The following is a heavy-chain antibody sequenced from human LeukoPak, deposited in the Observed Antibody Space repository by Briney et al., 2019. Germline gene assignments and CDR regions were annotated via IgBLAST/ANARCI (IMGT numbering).Heavy chain of an antibody. Sequence: GGSLRLSCAASGFTFSGYSMNWVRQAPGKGLEWVSYISSSSSTIYYADSVKGRFTISRDNAKNSLYLQMNSLRAEDTAVYYCARNNYYYGGNSNWFDPWGQGTLVTVSS. CDR2: ISSSSSTI. D-gene: IGHD4-23*01. CDR3: ARNNYYYGGNSNWFDP. CDR1: GFTFSGYS. V-gene: IGHV3-48*04. J-gene: IGHJ5*02.